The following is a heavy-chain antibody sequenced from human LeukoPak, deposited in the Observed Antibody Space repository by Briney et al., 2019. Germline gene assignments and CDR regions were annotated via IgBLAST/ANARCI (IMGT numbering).Heavy chain of an antibody. J-gene: IGHJ5*02. CDR2: IYYSGST. Sequence: PSETLSLTCTVSGGSISSGGYYWSWIRQHPGKGLEWIGYIYYSGSTYYNPSLKSRVTISVDTSKNQFSLKLSSVTAADTAVYYCARVVRVRADYGSGRPDPRDWFDPWGQGTLVTVSS. V-gene: IGHV4-31*03. CDR1: GGSISSGGYY. D-gene: IGHD3-10*01. CDR3: ARVVRVRADYGSGRPDPRDWFDP.